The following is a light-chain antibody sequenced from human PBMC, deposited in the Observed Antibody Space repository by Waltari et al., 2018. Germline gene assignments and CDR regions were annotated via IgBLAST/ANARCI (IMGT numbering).Light chain of an antibody. CDR2: DAS. Sequence: EIVLTQSPATLSLSPGETATLSCRASQSVGTYLAWYQQKTGQAPRLLIYDASNRATSIPDRFRGSGSGTDFTLTIDSLEPEDFALYYCQQRSSWTPHTFGQGARLEIK. J-gene: IGKJ2*01. V-gene: IGKV3-11*01. CDR3: QQRSSWTPHT. CDR1: QSVGTY.